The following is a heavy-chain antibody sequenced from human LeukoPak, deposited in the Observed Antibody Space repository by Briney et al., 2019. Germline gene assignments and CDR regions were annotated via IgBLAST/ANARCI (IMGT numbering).Heavy chain of an antibody. CDR3: TTSKAYYDFWSGPVNWFDP. CDR1: GFTFSSYA. J-gene: IGHJ5*02. CDR2: IKSNTDGGTT. D-gene: IGHD3-3*01. Sequence: GGSLRLSCAASGFTFSSYAMSWVRQAPGKGLEWVGRIKSNTDGGTTDYAAPVKGRFTISRDDSKNTLYLQMNSLKTEDTAVYYCTTSKAYYDFWSGPVNWFDPWGQGTLVTVSS. V-gene: IGHV3-15*01.